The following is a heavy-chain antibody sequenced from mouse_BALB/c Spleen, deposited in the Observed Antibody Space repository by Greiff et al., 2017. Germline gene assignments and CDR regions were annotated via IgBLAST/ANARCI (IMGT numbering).Heavy chain of an antibody. D-gene: IGHD2-2*01. Sequence: DVKLVESGGGLVQPGGSLKLSCAASGFTFSSYGMSWVRQTPDKRLELVATINSNGGSTYYPDSVKGRFTISRDNAKNTLYLQMSSLKFEDTAMYYCARDRGYGYDGYYYAMDYWGQGTSVTVSS. CDR3: ARDRGYGYDGYYYAMDY. CDR2: INSNGGST. J-gene: IGHJ4*01. V-gene: IGHV5-6-3*01. CDR1: GFTFSSYG.